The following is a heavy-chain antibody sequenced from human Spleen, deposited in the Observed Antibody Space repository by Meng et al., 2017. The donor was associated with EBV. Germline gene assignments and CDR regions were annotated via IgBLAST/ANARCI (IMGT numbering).Heavy chain of an antibody. CDR3: ARQTTMTRRRCDP. J-gene: IGHJ5*02. CDR2: IYYTGDT. D-gene: IGHD1-14*01. Sequence: QAQLQESGPELVKPSETLSLTCSVSGGSISSYYWNWIRPPPGKGLEWIGYIYYTGDTNYNPSLKSRVTISVDTSKNQFSLELRSVTPADTAVYYCARQTTMTRRRCDPWGQGTLVTVSS. V-gene: IGHV4-59*01. CDR1: GGSISSYY.